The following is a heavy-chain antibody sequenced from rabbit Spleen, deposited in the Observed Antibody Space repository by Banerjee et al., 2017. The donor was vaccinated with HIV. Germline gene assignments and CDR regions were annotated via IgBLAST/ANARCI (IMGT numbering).Heavy chain of an antibody. Sequence: QSLEASGGDLVKPGASLTLTCTASGVSFSSNHYMCWVHQAPGKGLEWIACIYTGSSPTTYYASWAKARFTISRASSTTVTLQMTSLTAADTATYFCARGRYSHGLTHLDLWGPGTLVTVS. D-gene: IGHD6-1*01. CDR3: ARGRYSHGLTHLDL. V-gene: IGHV1S40*01. CDR2: IYTGSSPTT. CDR1: GVSFSSNHY. J-gene: IGHJ6*01.